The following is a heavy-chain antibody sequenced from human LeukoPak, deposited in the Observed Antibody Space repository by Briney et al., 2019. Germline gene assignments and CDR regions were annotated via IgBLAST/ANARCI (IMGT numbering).Heavy chain of an antibody. CDR1: GGSISSGGYY. V-gene: IGHV4-30-2*01. D-gene: IGHD6-13*01. CDR3: AKRVAAAGIFDY. CDR2: IYQSGST. J-gene: IGHJ4*02. Sequence: PSQTLSLTCTVSGGSISSGGYYWSWIRQPPGKGLEWIGYIYQSGSTYYTPSLESRVTISVDRSKNQFSLRLSSVTAADTAVYYCAKRVAAAGIFDYWGQGTLVTVSS.